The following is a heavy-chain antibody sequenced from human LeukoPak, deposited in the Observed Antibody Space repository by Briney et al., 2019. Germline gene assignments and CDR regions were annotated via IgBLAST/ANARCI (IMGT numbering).Heavy chain of an antibody. CDR2: IRFDGSRD. D-gene: IGHD2-8*01. J-gene: IGHJ4*02. CDR3: AKDSIVGGNNGVCPED. Sequence: PGGSLRLSCAASGFTFTSFGMYWVRQAPGKGLEWIGFIRFDGSRDFYADSVKGRFTISRDNSKDTLFLQMNSLRPEDTAVYFCAKDSIVGGNNGVCPEDWGQGTPVTVSS. CDR1: GFTFTSFG. V-gene: IGHV3-30*02.